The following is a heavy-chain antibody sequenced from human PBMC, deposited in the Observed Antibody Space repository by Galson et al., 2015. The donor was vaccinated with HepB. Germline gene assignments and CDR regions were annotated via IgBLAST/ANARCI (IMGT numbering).Heavy chain of an antibody. Sequence: SLRLSCAASGFTFSSYSMNWVRQAPGKGLEWVSSISSSSSYIYYADSVKGRFTISRDNAKNSLYLQMNSLRAEDTAVYYCAREAAGTDWFDPWGQGTLVTVSS. CDR2: ISSSSSYI. D-gene: IGHD6-13*01. CDR3: AREAAGTDWFDP. J-gene: IGHJ5*02. CDR1: GFTFSSYS. V-gene: IGHV3-21*01.